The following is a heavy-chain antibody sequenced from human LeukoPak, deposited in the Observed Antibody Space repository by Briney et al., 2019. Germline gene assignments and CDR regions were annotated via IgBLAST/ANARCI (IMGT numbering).Heavy chain of an antibody. CDR1: EFSFSDYY. V-gene: IGHV3-11*01. CDR2: INTLGTSA. CDR3: ARVLRYCSGGNCYSGGLGYMDV. J-gene: IGHJ6*03. D-gene: IGHD2-15*01. Sequence: GGSLRLSCTASEFSFSDYYITWVHQSPGTRLEWLECLTDINTLGTSAYYRDSVKGRFTISRDNAKNSLFLQMNSLRAEDTAVYYCARVLRYCSGGNCYSGGLGYMDVWGKGTTVTISS.